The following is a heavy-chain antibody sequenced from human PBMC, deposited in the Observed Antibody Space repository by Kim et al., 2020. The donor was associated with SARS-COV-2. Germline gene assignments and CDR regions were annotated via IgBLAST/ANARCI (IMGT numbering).Heavy chain of an antibody. CDR1: GYPFTSFG. Sequence: ASVKVSCKTSGYPFTSFGITWVRQAPGQGIEWMGWSSSFNTNANYTQKFQDRLTMTADISTSTAYMELWSLRSDDTAAYHWSRPMFDYVWGISLNKDDSW. CDR2: SSSFNTNA. CDR3: SRPMFDYVWGISLNKDDS. V-gene: IGHV1-18*01. J-gene: IGHJ5*01. D-gene: IGHD3-16*01.